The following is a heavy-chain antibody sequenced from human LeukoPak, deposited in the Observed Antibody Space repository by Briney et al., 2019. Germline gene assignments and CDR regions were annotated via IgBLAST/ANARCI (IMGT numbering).Heavy chain of an antibody. Sequence: GGSLRLSCAASGFTFSSYGMHWVRQAPGKGLEWVAFIRYDGSNKYYADSVKGRFTISRDNAKNTLFLQMNSLRAEDRAVYYCAKDSLRTVPKASFDYWGQGILVTVSS. D-gene: IGHD2-2*01. CDR2: IRYDGSNK. CDR1: GFTFSSYG. CDR3: AKDSLRTVPKASFDY. J-gene: IGHJ4*02. V-gene: IGHV3-30*02.